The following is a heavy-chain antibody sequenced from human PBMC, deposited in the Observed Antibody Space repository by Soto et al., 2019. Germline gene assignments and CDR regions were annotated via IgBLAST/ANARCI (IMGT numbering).Heavy chain of an antibody. CDR2: ISSTTNYI. J-gene: IGHJ4*02. CDR1: GFTFSRYS. Sequence: PGGSLRLSCADSGFTFSRYSMNWVRQAPGKGLEWVSSISSTTNYIYYADSMKGRFTVSRDNAKNSVYLDMNSLSAEDTAVYYCARESEDLTSNFDYWGQGTLVTVSS. CDR3: ARESEDLTSNFDY. V-gene: IGHV3-21*01.